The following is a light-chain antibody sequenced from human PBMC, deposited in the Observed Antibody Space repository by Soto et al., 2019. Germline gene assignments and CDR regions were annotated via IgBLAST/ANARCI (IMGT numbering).Light chain of an antibody. CDR1: QSVLYNSNNKNY. CDR2: WAS. V-gene: IGKV4-1*01. Sequence: DIVMTQSPDSLAVSLGERATINCKSSQSVLYNSNNKNYLAWYQQKPGQPPKLLIYWASTRESGVPDRFSGSGSGTDLTLTISSLQAEDVAVYYFQQYYDSPQTFGQGTKVEIK. CDR3: QQYYDSPQT. J-gene: IGKJ1*01.